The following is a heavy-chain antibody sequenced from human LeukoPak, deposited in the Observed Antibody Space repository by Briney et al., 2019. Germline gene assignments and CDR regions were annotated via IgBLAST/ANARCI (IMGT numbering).Heavy chain of an antibody. CDR3: ARDALGMEWLSSPSAQYFQH. D-gene: IGHD3-3*01. CDR1: GYTFTSYG. V-gene: IGHV1-18*01. CDR2: ISAYNGNT. J-gene: IGHJ1*01. Sequence: GASVKVSCKASGYTFTSYGISWVRQAPGQGLEWMGWISAYNGNTNYAQKLQGRVTMTTDTSTSTAYMELRSLRSDDTAVYYCARDALGMEWLSSPSAQYFQHWGQGTLVTVSS.